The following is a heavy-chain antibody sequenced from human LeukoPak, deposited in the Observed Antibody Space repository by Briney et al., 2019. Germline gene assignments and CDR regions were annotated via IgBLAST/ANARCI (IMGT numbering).Heavy chain of an antibody. V-gene: IGHV3-30*03. CDR2: ISYHGNNK. J-gene: IGHJ4*02. D-gene: IGHD6-19*01. CDR3: ARDLGDSSLQPPGY. Sequence: PGGSLRLSCSASGFTFTDFGMYWVRQAPGKGLGWVAVISYHGNNKYYVDSVKGRFTITRDNSKNTLYLQMNSLRAEDTAVYYCARDLGDSSLQPPGYWGQGTLVTVSS. CDR1: GFTFTDFG.